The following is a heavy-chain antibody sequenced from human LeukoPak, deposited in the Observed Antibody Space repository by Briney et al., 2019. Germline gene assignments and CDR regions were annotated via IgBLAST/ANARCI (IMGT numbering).Heavy chain of an antibody. V-gene: IGHV3-20*04. Sequence: RPGGSLRLSCAASGFDFDVYGMTWVRQAPGKGLEWVSGINGNGGSTGYADSVRGRFIISRDNAKNYVHLQMDSLRAEDTAVYYCARDQGSADYWGQGTLVTVSS. CDR1: GFDFDVYG. J-gene: IGHJ4*02. CDR2: INGNGGST. CDR3: ARDQGSADY.